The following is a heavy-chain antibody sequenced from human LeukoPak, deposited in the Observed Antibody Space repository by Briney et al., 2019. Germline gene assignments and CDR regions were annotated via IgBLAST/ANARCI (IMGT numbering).Heavy chain of an antibody. CDR2: FAPGDGET. CDR3: ATEIVGYGDVNYFDS. D-gene: IGHD4-17*01. V-gene: IGHV1-24*01. Sequence: ASVKVSCKISGYTLTEVSMHWVRQAPGKGLEWMGGFAPGDGETIYAQNFQGRLIVTEDTSTDTAYMELSSLRSEDTAVYYCATEIVGYGDVNYFDSWGQGTLVTVPS. CDR1: GYTLTEVS. J-gene: IGHJ4*02.